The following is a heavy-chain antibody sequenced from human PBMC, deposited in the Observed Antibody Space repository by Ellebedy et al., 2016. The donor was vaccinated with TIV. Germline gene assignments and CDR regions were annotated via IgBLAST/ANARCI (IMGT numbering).Heavy chain of an antibody. CDR1: GGSIISYH. CDR3: ARLRQSRDRSHWYFDL. J-gene: IGHJ2*01. V-gene: IGHV4-4*07. CDR2: VYSTGST. D-gene: IGHD1-14*01. Sequence: SETLSLTXSVSGGSIISYHWSWIRQPAGKGLEWIGRVYSTGSTNFNPSLKNRVTMSVDASTTQLSLNLSSVTAADTAVYFCARLRQSRDRSHWYFDLWGRGTLVTVSS.